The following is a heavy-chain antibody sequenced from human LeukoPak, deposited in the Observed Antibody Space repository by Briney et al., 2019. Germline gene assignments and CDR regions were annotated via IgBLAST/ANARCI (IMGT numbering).Heavy chain of an antibody. CDR1: GFTVSSNY. CDR3: AKGRDIVVVVAATGY. D-gene: IGHD2-15*01. Sequence: GGSLRLSCAASGFTVSSNYMSWVRQAPGKGLERVSAISGSGGSTYYADSVKGRFTISRDNSKNTLYLQMNSLRAEDTAVYYCAKGRDIVVVVAATGYWGQGTLVTVSS. V-gene: IGHV3-23*01. CDR2: ISGSGGST. J-gene: IGHJ4*02.